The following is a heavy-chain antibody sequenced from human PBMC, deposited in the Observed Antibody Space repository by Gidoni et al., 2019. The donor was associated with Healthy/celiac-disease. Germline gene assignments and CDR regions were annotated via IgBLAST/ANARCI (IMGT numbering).Heavy chain of an antibody. J-gene: IGHJ3*02. V-gene: IGHV3-30*04. CDR3: ARDFSGYCSGGSCLSAFDI. CDR2: ISYDGSNK. Sequence: QVQLVESGGGVVQPGRSLRLSCAASGFTFSSFAMHWVRQAPGKGLEWVAVISYDGSNKDYADSVKCRFTISRDNSKNTLYLQMNSLRAEDTAVYYCARDFSGYCSGGSCLSAFDIWGQGTMVTVSS. D-gene: IGHD2-15*01. CDR1: GFTFSSFA.